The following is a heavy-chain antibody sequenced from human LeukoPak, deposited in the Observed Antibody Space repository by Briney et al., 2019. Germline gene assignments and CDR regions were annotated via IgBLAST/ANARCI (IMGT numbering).Heavy chain of an antibody. J-gene: IGHJ4*02. CDR3: ARPSGSGWYYFDY. D-gene: IGHD6-19*01. CDR2: IYNSGNT. Sequence: PSGTLSLTCTVSGGSISSYYWSWIRQPPGKGLELIGYIYNSGNTNYTPSLKSRVTISVDTSKNQLSLKLGSVTAADTAVYFCARPSGSGWYYFDYWGQGTQVTVSS. V-gene: IGHV4-59*01. CDR1: GGSISSYY.